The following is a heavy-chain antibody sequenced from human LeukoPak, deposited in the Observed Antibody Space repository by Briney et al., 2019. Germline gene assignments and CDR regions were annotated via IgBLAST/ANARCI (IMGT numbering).Heavy chain of an antibody. Sequence: PGESLKISCKGSGYSFTSYWFGWVRQMPGKGLEWMGIIYPGDSDTRYSPSFQGQVTISADKTISTAYLQWSSLKASDTAMYYCARGEGYCSSTSCWWPSFDYWGQGTLVTVSS. V-gene: IGHV5-51*01. CDR2: IYPGDSDT. CDR1: GYSFTSYW. D-gene: IGHD2-2*01. CDR3: ARGEGYCSSTSCWWPSFDY. J-gene: IGHJ4*02.